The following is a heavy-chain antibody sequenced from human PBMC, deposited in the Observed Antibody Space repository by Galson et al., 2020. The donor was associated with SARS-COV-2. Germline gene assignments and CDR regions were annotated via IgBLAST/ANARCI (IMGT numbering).Heavy chain of an antibody. CDR3: ARGRGYSFYYDY. V-gene: IGHV4-59*01. CDR1: GGSISSYY. J-gene: IGHJ4*02. D-gene: IGHD5-18*01. CDR2: IYFTGKV. Sequence: ASETLSLTCTVSGGSISSYYWTWLRQTPEKGLEWVGHIYFTGKVEYSPSLKSRVSISLDTPSNQFTLRLSSVTAADMALYYCARGRGYSFYYDYWGPGRLVTVSS.